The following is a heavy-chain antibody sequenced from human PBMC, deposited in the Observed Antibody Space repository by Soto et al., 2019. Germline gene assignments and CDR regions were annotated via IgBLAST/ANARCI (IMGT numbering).Heavy chain of an antibody. CDR1: GFTFSSYG. Sequence: GGSLRLSCAASGFTFSSYGMHWVRQAPGKGLEWVAVISYDGSNKYYADSVKGRFTISRDNSKNTLYLQMNSLRAEDTAVYYCAKDLRTLRNFYGYYYYGMDVWGQGTTVTVSS. V-gene: IGHV3-30*18. D-gene: IGHD3-10*01. CDR3: AKDLRTLRNFYGYYYYGMDV. CDR2: ISYDGSNK. J-gene: IGHJ6*02.